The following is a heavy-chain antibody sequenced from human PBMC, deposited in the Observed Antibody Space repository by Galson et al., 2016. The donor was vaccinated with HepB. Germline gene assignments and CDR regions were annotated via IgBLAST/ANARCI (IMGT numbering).Heavy chain of an antibody. CDR3: AMPRHYDFWSGYSD. CDR2: ISYDGSSK. V-gene: IGHV3-30-3*01. CDR1: GFNFRSYA. Sequence: SLRLSCAASGFNFRSYAMHWVRQAPGKGLEWVAVISYDGSSKYYADSVKGRFTISRDNSKSTLYVQMNSLGAEDTAVYYCAMPRHYDFWSGYSDWGQGALVTVSS. D-gene: IGHD3-3*01. J-gene: IGHJ4*02.